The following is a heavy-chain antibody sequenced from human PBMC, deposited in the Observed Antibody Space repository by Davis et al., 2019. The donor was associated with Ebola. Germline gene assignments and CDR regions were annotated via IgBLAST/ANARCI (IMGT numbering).Heavy chain of an antibody. D-gene: IGHD2-2*03. J-gene: IGHJ4*02. CDR2: IYPGDSDT. Sequence: GESLKISCEGFGYSFTDHWIAWFRQMPGKALEWVGIIYPGDSDTRYSPSFQGQVTISADKSISTAYLQWSSLKASDTAMYYCARRGGYCISTSCYAARSFDYWGQGTLVTVSS. CDR1: GYSFTDHW. V-gene: IGHV5-51*01. CDR3: ARRGGYCISTSCYAARSFDY.